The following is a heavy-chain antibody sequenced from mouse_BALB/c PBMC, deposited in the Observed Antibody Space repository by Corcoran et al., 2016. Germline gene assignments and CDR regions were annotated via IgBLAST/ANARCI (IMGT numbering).Heavy chain of an antibody. CDR3: ARRDGSSLMDY. Sequence: QVQLQQSGPELVKPGASVKISCKASGYSFTSYYIHWVKQRPGQGLEWIGWIFPGSGNTKYNEKFKGKATLKADTSSSTAYMQLSSLTSEDSAVYFCARRDGSSLMDYWGQGPSVTVSS. J-gene: IGHJ4*01. CDR2: IFPGSGNT. CDR1: GYSFTSYY. V-gene: IGHV1-66*01. D-gene: IGHD1-1*01.